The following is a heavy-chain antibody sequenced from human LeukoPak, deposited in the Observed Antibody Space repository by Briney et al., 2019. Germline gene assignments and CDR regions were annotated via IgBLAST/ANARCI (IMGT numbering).Heavy chain of an antibody. V-gene: IGHV3-48*03. CDR2: ISSSGSTI. CDR1: GFTFSSYD. J-gene: IGHJ4*02. CDR3: ASPYYYASGSFDV. D-gene: IGHD3-10*01. Sequence: GGSLRLSCAASGFTFSSYDMNWVRQAPGKGLEWVSYISSSGSTIYYADSVKGRFIISRDNAKNSLYLQMNSLRAEDTAVYYCASPYYYASGSFDVWGQGTLVTVSS.